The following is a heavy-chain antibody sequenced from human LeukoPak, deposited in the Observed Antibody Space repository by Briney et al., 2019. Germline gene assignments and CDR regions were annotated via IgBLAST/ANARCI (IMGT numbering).Heavy chain of an antibody. Sequence: ASVKVSCKASGYTFTSYDINWVRQATGQGLEWTGWMNPNSGNTGYAQKFQGRVTMTRNTSISTAYMELSSLRSEDTAVYYCARGKRDGYGTTFDYWGQGTLVTVSS. CDR1: GYTFTSYD. J-gene: IGHJ4*02. CDR3: ARGKRDGYGTTFDY. D-gene: IGHD5-24*01. CDR2: MNPNSGNT. V-gene: IGHV1-8*01.